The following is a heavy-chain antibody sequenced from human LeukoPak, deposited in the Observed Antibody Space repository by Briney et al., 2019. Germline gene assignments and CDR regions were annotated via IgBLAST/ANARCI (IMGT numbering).Heavy chain of an antibody. D-gene: IGHD5-12*01. V-gene: IGHV4-4*02. CDR2: IYHSGST. J-gene: IGHJ5*02. Sequence: SETLSLTCAVSGGSISSSNWWSWVRQPPGKGLEWIGEIYHSGSTNYNPSLKSRVTISVDTSKNQFSLKLSSVTAADTAVYYCARDLDGYSGYDYWFDPWGQGTLVTVSS. CDR3: ARDLDGYSGYDYWFDP. CDR1: GGSISSSNW.